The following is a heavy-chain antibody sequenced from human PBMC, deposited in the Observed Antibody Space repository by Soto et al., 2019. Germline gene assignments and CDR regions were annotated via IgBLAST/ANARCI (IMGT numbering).Heavy chain of an antibody. D-gene: IGHD6-13*01. V-gene: IGHV5-51*01. CDR1: GYSFTSYW. J-gene: IGHJ3*02. CDR2: IYPGDSDT. CDR3: ARYPGIAAAGRAFGI. Sequence: GESLKISCKGSGYSFTSYWIGWVRQMPGKGLEWMGIIYPGDSDTRYSPSFQGQVTISADKSISTAYLQWSSLKASDTAMYYCARYPGIAAAGRAFGIWGQGTMVTVSS.